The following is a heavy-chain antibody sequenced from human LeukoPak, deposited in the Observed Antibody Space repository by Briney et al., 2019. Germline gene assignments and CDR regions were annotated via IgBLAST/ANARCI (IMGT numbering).Heavy chain of an antibody. J-gene: IGHJ4*02. D-gene: IGHD5-18*01. CDR3: VSPRRFSYGYFDY. V-gene: IGHV4-39*01. CDR1: GGSISSSSAY. CDR2: IYYSKNT. Sequence: SETLSLTCTVSGGSISSSSAYWGWIRQPPGKGLEWIGSIYYSKNTYYNPSLKSRVTISADTSKNQFSLTLGSVSATDTAVYYCVSPRRFSYGYFDYWGQGTLVTVSS.